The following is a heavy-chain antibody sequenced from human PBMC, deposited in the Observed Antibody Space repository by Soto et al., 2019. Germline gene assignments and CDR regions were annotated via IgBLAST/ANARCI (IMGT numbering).Heavy chain of an antibody. CDR1: GGTFSSQT. CDR3: ARPAVNDLDADSSAFDI. Sequence: QVQLVQSGAEVKEPGSSVKVSCKVSGGTFSSQTINWVRQVPGQGLEWMGSVIPIIGEGKYAQSFLGRVRITADRSTSKAYRELSSLRSEDTAVYYCARPAVNDLDADSSAFDIWGQGTMVTVSS. J-gene: IGHJ3*02. D-gene: IGHD1-1*01. V-gene: IGHV1-69*02. CDR2: VIPIIGEG.